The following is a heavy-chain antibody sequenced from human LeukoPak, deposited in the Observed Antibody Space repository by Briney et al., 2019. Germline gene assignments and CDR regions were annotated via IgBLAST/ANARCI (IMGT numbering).Heavy chain of an antibody. CDR3: ASLSLGSGYYY. CDR2: INPSGGST. V-gene: IGHV1-46*03. J-gene: IGHJ4*02. Sequence: ASVKVSCKASGYTFTNYYIHWVRQAPGQGLEWMGIINPSGGSTSYAQKFQGRVTMTRDTSTSTVYMELSSLRSEDTAVYYCASLSLGSGYYYWGQGTLVTVSS. D-gene: IGHD3-3*01. CDR1: GYTFTNYY.